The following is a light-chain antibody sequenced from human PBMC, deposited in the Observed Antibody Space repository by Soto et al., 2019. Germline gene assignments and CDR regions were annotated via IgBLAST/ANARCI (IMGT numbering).Light chain of an antibody. CDR2: GGS. J-gene: IGKJ1*01. Sequence: EIVMTQSPGTLSVSPGERATLSCRASQSVSSSYLAWYQQKPGQAPRLLIYGGSSRATGIPVRFSGSGSETDFTLTITRLEPEDFAMYYCQQYSSSRTFGQGTKVDIK. V-gene: IGKV3-20*01. CDR3: QQYSSSRT. CDR1: QSVSSSY.